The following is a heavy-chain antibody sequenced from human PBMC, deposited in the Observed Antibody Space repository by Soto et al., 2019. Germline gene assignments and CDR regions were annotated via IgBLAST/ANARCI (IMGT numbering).Heavy chain of an antibody. CDR1: GGSISSYY. V-gene: IGHV4-59*01. CDR2: IYYSGST. J-gene: IGHJ4*02. CDR3: ARDRLANVDTPMAC. Sequence: PSETLSLTCTVSGGSISSYYWSWIRQPPGKGLEWIGYIYYSGSTNYNPSLKSRVTISVDTSKNQFSLKLSSVTAADTAVYYCARDRLANVDTPMACWGQGTLVTVDS. D-gene: IGHD5-18*01.